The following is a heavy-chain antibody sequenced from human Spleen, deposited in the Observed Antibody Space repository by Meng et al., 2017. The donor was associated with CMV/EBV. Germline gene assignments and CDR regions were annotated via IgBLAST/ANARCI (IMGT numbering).Heavy chain of an antibody. CDR1: GYSFTSYW. Sequence: KVSCTGSGYSFTSYWIGWVRQMPGKGLEWMGFIYPGDSDTRYSPSFQGQVTISADKSITTAYLQWSSLKASDTAMYYCAKAVAGTGALDYWGQGTLVTVSS. V-gene: IGHV5-51*01. J-gene: IGHJ4*02. CDR3: AKAVAGTGALDY. CDR2: IYPGDSDT. D-gene: IGHD6-19*01.